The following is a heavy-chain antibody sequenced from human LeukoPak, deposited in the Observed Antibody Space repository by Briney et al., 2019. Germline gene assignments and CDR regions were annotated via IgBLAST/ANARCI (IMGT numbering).Heavy chain of an antibody. Sequence: SETLSLTCTVSGGSISGYYWSWIRQPPGKGLEWVGYISYGGSTNYNPSLNSRVTISVDTSKNQFSLKLSSVTAADTAIYYCARDGRAGSLFAYWGQGTLVTVSS. D-gene: IGHD6-19*01. CDR2: ISYGGST. V-gene: IGHV4-59*01. CDR3: ARDGRAGSLFAY. CDR1: GGSISGYY. J-gene: IGHJ4*02.